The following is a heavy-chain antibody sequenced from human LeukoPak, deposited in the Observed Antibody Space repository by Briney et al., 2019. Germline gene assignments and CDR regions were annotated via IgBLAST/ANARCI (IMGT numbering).Heavy chain of an antibody. J-gene: IGHJ4*02. V-gene: IGHV3-7*01. Sequence: PGGSLRLSCAASGFTFSSYWMSWVRQAPGKGLEWVANIKQDGSEKYYVDSVKGRFTISRDNAKNSLYLQMNSLRAEDTAVYYCARDRARHCSGGSCYTDDWGQGTLVTVSS. CDR2: IKQDGSEK. CDR1: GFTFSSYW. D-gene: IGHD2-15*01. CDR3: ARDRARHCSGGSCYTDD.